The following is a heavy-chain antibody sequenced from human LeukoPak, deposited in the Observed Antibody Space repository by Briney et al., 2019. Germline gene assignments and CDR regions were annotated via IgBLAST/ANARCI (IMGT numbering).Heavy chain of an antibody. Sequence: PSETLSLTCTISGASITNYYWSSIRQPPGKGLEWIGYIYYTGSTNYNPSLKSRVTISLDTSMNQFSLKLSSVTAADTAVYYCAIAGYSYATGYFFDYWGHGTLVTVSS. D-gene: IGHD5-18*01. CDR1: GASITNYY. CDR3: AIAGYSYATGYFFDY. J-gene: IGHJ4*01. CDR2: IYYTGST. V-gene: IGHV4-59*01.